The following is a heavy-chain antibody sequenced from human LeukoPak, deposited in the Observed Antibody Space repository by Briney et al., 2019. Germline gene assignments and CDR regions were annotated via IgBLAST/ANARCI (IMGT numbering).Heavy chain of an antibody. V-gene: IGHV4-59*12. Sequence: SETLSLTCTVSGGSISSYYWSWIRQPPGKGLEWIGYIYYSGSTNYNPSLKSRVTISVDTSKNQFSLKLSSVTAADTAVYYCARDRTIAVAGTMDYWGQGTLVTVSS. CDR1: GGSISSYY. CDR3: ARDRTIAVAGTMDY. D-gene: IGHD6-19*01. CDR2: IYYSGST. J-gene: IGHJ4*02.